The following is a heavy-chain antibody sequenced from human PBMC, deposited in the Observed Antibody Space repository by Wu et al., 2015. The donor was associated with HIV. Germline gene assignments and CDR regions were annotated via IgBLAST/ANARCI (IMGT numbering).Heavy chain of an antibody. CDR3: AGRNEQSVVGSLTT. V-gene: IGHV1-69*12. D-gene: IGHD2-15*01. CDR1: GGPNNRYV. Sequence: QVHLVQSGGDVKKPGSSVKVSCTASGGPNNRYVISWVRQAPGHGLEWMGGLVPIFGTPTYAQNFQGRLTISADESTSTTFMELTSLRSEDTAVYYCAGRNEQSVVGSLTTWGQGTPVTVSS. J-gene: IGHJ4*02. CDR2: LVPIFGTP.